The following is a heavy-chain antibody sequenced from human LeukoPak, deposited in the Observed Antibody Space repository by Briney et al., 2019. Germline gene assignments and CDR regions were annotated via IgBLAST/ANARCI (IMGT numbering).Heavy chain of an antibody. V-gene: IGHV1-2*02. CDR3: ARWMAGVYYFDY. CDR1: GYTFTGYY. J-gene: IGHJ4*02. CDR2: INPNSGGT. Sequence: ASVKVSCKASGYTFTGYYMHWGRQAPGQGLEWMGWINPNSGGTNYAQKFQGRVTMTRDTSISTAYMELSRLRSDDTAVYYCARWMAGVYYFDYWGQGTLVTVSS. D-gene: IGHD5-24*01.